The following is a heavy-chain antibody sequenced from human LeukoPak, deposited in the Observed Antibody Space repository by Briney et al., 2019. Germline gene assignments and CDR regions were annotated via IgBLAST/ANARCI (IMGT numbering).Heavy chain of an antibody. V-gene: IGHV3-66*01. CDR1: GFSVNSNY. Sequence: PGGSLRLSCAASGFSVNSNYMNWVRQAPGKGLEWVSVMYSGGSTYSADSVEDRFIISRDNSKNTLYLQMSRLRAEDTAVYYCARDHSRTYGALDLWGQGTMVTVSS. J-gene: IGHJ3*01. D-gene: IGHD1-26*01. CDR2: MYSGGST. CDR3: ARDHSRTYGALDL.